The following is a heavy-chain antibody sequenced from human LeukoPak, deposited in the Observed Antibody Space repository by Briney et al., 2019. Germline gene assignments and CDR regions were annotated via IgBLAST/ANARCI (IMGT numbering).Heavy chain of an antibody. V-gene: IGHV3-74*01. Sequence: GGSLRLSCAASGFTFSNYMMHWVRQAPGKGLVWVSRIKSDGITITYADSVKGRLTISRDNAKNTLYLQMNSLRAEDTAVYYCLRDLNWSLDQWGQGTLVTVSS. CDR3: LRDLNWSLDQ. CDR2: IKSDGITI. D-gene: IGHD1-20*01. CDR1: GFTFSNYM. J-gene: IGHJ4*02.